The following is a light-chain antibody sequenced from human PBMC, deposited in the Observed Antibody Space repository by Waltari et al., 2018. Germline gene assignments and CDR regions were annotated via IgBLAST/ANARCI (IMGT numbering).Light chain of an antibody. CDR2: WSS. CDR3: QQYYSPLSFT. J-gene: IGKJ2*01. CDR1: QSVLYSSDNRHY. V-gene: IGKV4-1*01. Sequence: DVVVTQSPDSLAVSLGARATHNSTSSQSVLYSSDNRHYLAWYQQKPGQPPNLLIYWSSTRESGVPDRFTGSGSGTDFTLTISSLQAEDVAVYYCQQYYSPLSFTFGQGTKVEIK.